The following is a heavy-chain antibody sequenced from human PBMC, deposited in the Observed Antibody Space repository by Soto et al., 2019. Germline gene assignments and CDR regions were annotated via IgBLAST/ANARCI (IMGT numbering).Heavy chain of an antibody. Sequence: EVQLLESGGDLVQPGGSLRLSCAASGFTFSSYAMSWVRQAPGKGLEWVSFIGPTGRSTYYADSVRGRFTISRDNSKNTLFLQLESLGVEDTAVYYCRKVRRCVDYWGQGTLVTVSS. D-gene: IGHD2-15*01. J-gene: IGHJ4*02. CDR3: RKVRRCVDY. V-gene: IGHV3-23*01. CDR1: GFTFSSYA. CDR2: IGPTGRST.